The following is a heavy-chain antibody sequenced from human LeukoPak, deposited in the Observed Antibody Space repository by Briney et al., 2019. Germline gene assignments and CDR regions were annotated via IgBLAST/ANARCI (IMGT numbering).Heavy chain of an antibody. CDR3: AKVGLGITMVRGVIPCFDY. J-gene: IGHJ4*02. V-gene: IGHV3-23*01. CDR1: GFTFSSYA. Sequence: GGSLRLSCAASGFTFSSYAMSWVRQAPGKGLEWVSAISGSGGSTYYADSVKGRFTISRDNAKKSQYLQMNSLRAEDTAVYYCAKVGLGITMVRGVIPCFDYWGQGTLVTVSS. D-gene: IGHD3-10*01. CDR2: ISGSGGST.